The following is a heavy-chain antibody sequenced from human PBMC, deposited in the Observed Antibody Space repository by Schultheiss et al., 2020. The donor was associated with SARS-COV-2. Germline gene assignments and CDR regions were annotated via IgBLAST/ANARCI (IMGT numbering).Heavy chain of an antibody. CDR2: MNPNSGHT. Sequence: ASVKVSCKASGYTFTNNDINWVRQAAGHGLEWMGYMNPNSGHTGYAQQFQGRVTMTRNTSISTAYMELSSLRSEDTAVYYCARSMFDPWGQGTLVTVSS. J-gene: IGHJ5*02. V-gene: IGHV1-8*02. CDR3: ARSMFDP. CDR1: GYTFTNND. D-gene: IGHD6-6*01.